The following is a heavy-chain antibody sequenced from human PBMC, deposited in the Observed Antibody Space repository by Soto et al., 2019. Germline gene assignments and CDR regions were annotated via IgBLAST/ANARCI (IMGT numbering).Heavy chain of an antibody. D-gene: IGHD6-25*01. CDR3: GSVRPSGYVLS. CDR1: VGSISSYY. Sequence: SETLSLTCAVSVGSISSYYWTWIRQSPGKGLEWIGYVYFSGNTNYNPSLKSRVTISIDTSKNQFSLRLASVTAADTAFYYCGSVRPSGYVLSWGQGTLVTVSS. J-gene: IGHJ5*02. CDR2: VYFSGNT. V-gene: IGHV4-59*01.